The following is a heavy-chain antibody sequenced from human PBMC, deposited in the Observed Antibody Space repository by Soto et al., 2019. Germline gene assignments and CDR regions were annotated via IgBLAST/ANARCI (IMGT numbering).Heavy chain of an antibody. V-gene: IGHV3-33*01. D-gene: IGHD3-3*02. J-gene: IGHJ3*02. CDR1: GFPFSFYG. Sequence: GGSLRLSCAVSGFPFSFYGFHWVRQSPGKGLEWLGVIVSDGSAIYHADSLEGRFFISRYNSKDILYLQMNSLRVEDTAVYYCARDDAFDNENGFDMWGQGTMVTVSS. CDR2: IVSDGSAI. CDR3: ARDDAFDNENGFDM.